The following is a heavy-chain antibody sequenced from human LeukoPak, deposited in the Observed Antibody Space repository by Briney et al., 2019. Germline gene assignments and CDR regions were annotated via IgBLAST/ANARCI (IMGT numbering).Heavy chain of an antibody. D-gene: IGHD2-2*01. CDR1: GFTFSSYE. J-gene: IGHJ5*02. CDR2: ISSSGSTI. Sequence: PGGSLRLSCAASGFTFSSYEMNWVRQAPGKGLEWVSYISSSGSTIYYADSVKGRFTISRDNAKNSLYLQMNSLRAEDTAVYYCARGGYCSSTSCYAGRWFDPWGQGTLVTVSS. V-gene: IGHV3-48*03. CDR3: ARGGYCSSTSCYAGRWFDP.